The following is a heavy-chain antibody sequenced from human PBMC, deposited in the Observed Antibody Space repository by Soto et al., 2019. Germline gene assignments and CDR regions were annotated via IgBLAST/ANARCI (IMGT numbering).Heavy chain of an antibody. CDR3: AKDEAAAGLFDY. V-gene: IGHV3-9*01. CDR1: GFTFDDYA. D-gene: IGHD6-13*01. Sequence: GGSLRLSCAASGFTFDDYAMHWVRQAPGKGLEWVSGISWNSGSIGYADSVKGRFTISRDNAKNSLYLQMNSLRAEDTALYYWAKDEAAAGLFDYWGQGTLVTVSS. J-gene: IGHJ4*02. CDR2: ISWNSGSI.